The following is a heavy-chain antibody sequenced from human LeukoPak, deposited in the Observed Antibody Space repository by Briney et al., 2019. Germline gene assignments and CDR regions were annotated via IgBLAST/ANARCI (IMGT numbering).Heavy chain of an antibody. Sequence: PGGSLRLSCAASGFTFSTYSMNWVRQAPGKGLEWVSSISSDSDYIYYADSLKGRFTISRDNAKNSLYLQMISLRAEDTAVYYCARVAFGLYVMDVWGQGTTVTVPS. CDR2: ISSDSDYI. V-gene: IGHV3-21*01. CDR3: ARVAFGLYVMDV. J-gene: IGHJ6*02. CDR1: GFTFSTYS. D-gene: IGHD3/OR15-3a*01.